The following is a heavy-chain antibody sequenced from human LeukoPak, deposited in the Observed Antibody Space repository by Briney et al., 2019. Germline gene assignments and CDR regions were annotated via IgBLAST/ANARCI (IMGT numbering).Heavy chain of an antibody. V-gene: IGHV4-59*08. CDR3: ARHVGDYFDS. CDR2: VYYTGST. CDR1: GGSVDTFY. J-gene: IGHJ4*02. D-gene: IGHD1-26*01. Sequence: SETLSLTCSVSGGSVDTFYWTWIRQPPGKGLDWLGHVYYTGSTNYNSSLQDRISISIDMSMNQFSLTLTSVTAADTAFYYCARHVGDYFDSWGQGILVTVSS.